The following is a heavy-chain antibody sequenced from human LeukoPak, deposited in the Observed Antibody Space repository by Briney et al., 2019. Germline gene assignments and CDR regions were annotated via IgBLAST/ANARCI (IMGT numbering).Heavy chain of an antibody. CDR2: ISAYNVNT. CDR3: ARPYDTSGYYNYYFDY. CDR1: GYNLISYG. J-gene: IGHJ4*02. D-gene: IGHD3-22*01. V-gene: IGHV1-18*01. Sequence: RASVKVSCKASGYNLISYGIIWVRQAPGQGLEWMGWISAYNVNTNYAQKFQGRVTMTTDTSTSTAYMELRSLKSDDTAVYFCARPYDTSGYYNYYFDYWGQGTPVTVSS.